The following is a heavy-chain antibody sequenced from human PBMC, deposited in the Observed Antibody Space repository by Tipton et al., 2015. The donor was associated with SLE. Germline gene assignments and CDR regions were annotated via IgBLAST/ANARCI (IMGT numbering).Heavy chain of an antibody. CDR1: GRSFIGSY. CDR2: IDHSGVT. D-gene: IGHD6-13*01. J-gene: IGHJ2*01. Sequence: TLSLTCAVYGRSFIGSYWTWIRQPPGKGLEWIGDIDHSGVTHYNPSLKSRVTISRDTSGNQFSLNLSSVTASDTAVYFCTRAEFSSNWYMYWHFDLWGRGTLVIVSS. V-gene: IGHV4-34*01. CDR3: TRAEFSSNWYMYWHFDL.